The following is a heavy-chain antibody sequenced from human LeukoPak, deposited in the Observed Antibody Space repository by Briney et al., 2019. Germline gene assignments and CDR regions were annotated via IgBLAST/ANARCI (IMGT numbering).Heavy chain of an antibody. CDR2: IYSGGST. D-gene: IGHD3-22*01. J-gene: IGHJ6*03. CDR3: AQPGFGHYYDSRCYYLDYHYYMDI. V-gene: IGHV3-53*01. CDR1: GFTVSSNY. Sequence: PGGSLRLSRAASGFTVSSNYMSWVRQAPGKGLEWVSVIYSGGSTYYADSVKGRFTLSRDNSKNTMYLQINSLRAEDTAVPYCAQPGFGHYYDSRCYYLDYHYYMDIWGKGTTVTVS.